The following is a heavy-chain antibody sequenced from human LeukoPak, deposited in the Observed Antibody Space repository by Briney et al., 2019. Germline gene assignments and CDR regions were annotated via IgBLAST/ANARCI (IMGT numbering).Heavy chain of an antibody. V-gene: IGHV1-2*06. D-gene: IGHD3-22*01. CDR2: INPNSGGT. CDR3: ARRGARYYDSSGYGDAFDI. Sequence: ASVKVSCKASGYTFTGYFMHWVRQAPGQGLEWMGRINPNSGGTNYAQKFQGRVSKARDTSLRTAYMELGRLRSDDTAVYYCARRGARYYDSSGYGDAFDIWGQGTMVTVSS. CDR1: GYTFTGYF. J-gene: IGHJ3*02.